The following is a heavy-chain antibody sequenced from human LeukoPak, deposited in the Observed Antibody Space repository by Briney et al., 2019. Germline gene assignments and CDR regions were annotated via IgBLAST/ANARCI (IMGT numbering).Heavy chain of an antibody. Sequence: GGSLRLSCAASGFTFSSYSMNWVRQAPGKGLEWVANIKQDGREKYYVDSVKGRFTISRDNSKNTLYLQMNSLRAEDTAVYYCAKDRGYCSSTSCYRLSAMDVGGKGPRAPV. V-gene: IGHV3-7*01. CDR1: GFTFSSYS. CDR3: AKDRGYCSSTSCYRLSAMDV. CDR2: IKQDGREK. J-gene: IGHJ6*03. D-gene: IGHD2-2*01.